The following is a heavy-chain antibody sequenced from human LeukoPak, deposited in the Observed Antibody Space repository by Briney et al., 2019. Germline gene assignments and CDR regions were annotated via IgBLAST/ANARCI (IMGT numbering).Heavy chain of an antibody. V-gene: IGHV1-18*01. CDR3: AREPLDVVVPAAYAFDI. Sequence: ASVKVSCKDSRYTFTSYGISWVRQAPGQGLEWMGWINAYNGNTNYAQKLQGRVTMTTDRSTSTAYMELRSLRSDDTAAYYCAREPLDVVVPAAYAFDIWGQGTMVTVSS. D-gene: IGHD2-2*01. CDR1: RYTFTSYG. J-gene: IGHJ3*02. CDR2: INAYNGNT.